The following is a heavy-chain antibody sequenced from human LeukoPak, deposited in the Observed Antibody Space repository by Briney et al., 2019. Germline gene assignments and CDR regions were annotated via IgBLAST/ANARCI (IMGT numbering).Heavy chain of an antibody. CDR2: IYYSGST. V-gene: IGHV4-59*01. Sequence: PSETLSLTCTVSGGSISSYYWSWIRQPPGKGLEWIGYIYYSGSTNYNPSLKSRVTISVDTSKNQFSLKLSSVTAADTAVYYCARYYYDTFTALSDAFDIWGQGTMVTVSS. D-gene: IGHD3-22*01. CDR3: ARYYYDTFTALSDAFDI. CDR1: GGSISSYY. J-gene: IGHJ3*02.